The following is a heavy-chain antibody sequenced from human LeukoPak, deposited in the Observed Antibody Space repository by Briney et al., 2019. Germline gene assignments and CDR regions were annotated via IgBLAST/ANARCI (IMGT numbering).Heavy chain of an antibody. Sequence: SETLSLTCTVSGGSISSYYWSWLRQPAGKGLEWIGRIYTSGSTNYNPSLKSRVTMSVDTSKNQFSLKLSSVTAADTAVYYCARDAEHSYGRYFAYWGQGILVTVSS. CDR1: GGSISSYY. V-gene: IGHV4-4*07. D-gene: IGHD5-18*01. CDR3: ARDAEHSYGRYFAY. CDR2: IYTSGST. J-gene: IGHJ4*02.